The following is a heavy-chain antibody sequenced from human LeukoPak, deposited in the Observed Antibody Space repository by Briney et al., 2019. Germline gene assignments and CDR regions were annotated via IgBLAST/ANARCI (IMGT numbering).Heavy chain of an antibody. Sequence: GGSLRLSCAASGFTFSDYYMSWIRQAPGKGLEWVSYISSSSSYIYYADSVKGRFTISRDNAKNSLYLQMNSLRAEDTAVYYCARGSPGSWYSYYYMDVWGKGTTVTVSS. V-gene: IGHV3-11*06. CDR1: GFTFSDYY. CDR2: ISSSSSYI. J-gene: IGHJ6*03. CDR3: ARGSPGSWYSYYYMDV. D-gene: IGHD6-13*01.